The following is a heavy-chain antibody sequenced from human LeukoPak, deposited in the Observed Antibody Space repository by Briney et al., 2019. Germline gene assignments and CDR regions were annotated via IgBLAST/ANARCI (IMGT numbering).Heavy chain of an antibody. CDR3: ARLIPWRIAAAGSLVPY. V-gene: IGHV4-34*01. CDR1: GGSFSGYY. D-gene: IGHD6-13*01. Sequence: SETLSLTCAVYGGSFSGYYWSWIRQPPGKGLEWIGEINHSGSTNYNPSLKSRVTISVDTSKNQFSLKLSPVTAADTAVYYCARLIPWRIAAAGSLVPYWGQGTLVTVSS. J-gene: IGHJ4*02. CDR2: INHSGST.